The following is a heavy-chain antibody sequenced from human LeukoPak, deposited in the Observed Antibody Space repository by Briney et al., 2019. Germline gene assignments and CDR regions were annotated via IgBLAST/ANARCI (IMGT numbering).Heavy chain of an antibody. CDR3: AKDRIYCSGGSCLDWFDP. J-gene: IGHJ5*02. CDR2: IRYDGSNK. D-gene: IGHD2-15*01. CDR1: GFTFSSYG. V-gene: IGHV3-30*02. Sequence: HPGGSLRLSCAASGFTFSSYGMHWVRQAPGKGLEWVAFIRYDGSNKYYADSVKGRFTISRDNSKNTLYLQMNSLRAEDTAVYYCAKDRIYCSGGSCLDWFDPWGQGTLVTVSS.